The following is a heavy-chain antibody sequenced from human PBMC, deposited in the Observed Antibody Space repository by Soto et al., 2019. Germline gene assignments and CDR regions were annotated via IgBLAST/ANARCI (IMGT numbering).Heavy chain of an antibody. Sequence: EVLLVESGGGLVQPGGSLRLSCAASGFTFSGYSMSWVRQAPGKGLGWVSFITPSGNTIYYADSVQGRFTISRDNDKNSLYLQMNSLRDADTAVYFCARVRTGYYFDYWGQGTLVTVSS. CDR3: ARVRTGYYFDY. CDR1: GFTFSGYS. J-gene: IGHJ4*02. V-gene: IGHV3-48*02. CDR2: ITPSGNTI. D-gene: IGHD1-1*01.